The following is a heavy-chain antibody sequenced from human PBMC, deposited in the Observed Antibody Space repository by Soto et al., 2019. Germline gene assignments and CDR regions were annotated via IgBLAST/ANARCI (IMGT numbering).Heavy chain of an antibody. Sequence: ASVKVSCKASGYTFTSYGISWVRQAPGQGLERMGWISAYNGNTNYAQKLQGRVTMTTDTSTSTAYMELRSLRSDDTAVYYCARDICSGGSCYWLNWGQGTLVTVSS. J-gene: IGHJ4*02. CDR2: ISAYNGNT. V-gene: IGHV1-18*01. CDR3: ARDICSGGSCYWLN. D-gene: IGHD2-15*01. CDR1: GYTFTSYG.